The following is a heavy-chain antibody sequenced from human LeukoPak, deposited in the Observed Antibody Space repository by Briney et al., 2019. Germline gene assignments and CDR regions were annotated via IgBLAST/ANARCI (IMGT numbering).Heavy chain of an antibody. V-gene: IGHV4-39*01. D-gene: IGHD3-22*01. CDR1: GGSISSSSYY. CDR3: ARQSGYDSSGYYTFYDY. CDR2: IYYSGST. J-gene: IGHJ4*02. Sequence: SETLSLTCTVSGGSISSSSYYWGWIRQPPGKGLEWIGSIYYSGSTYYNPSLKSRVTISVDTSKNQFSLKLSSVTAADTAVYYCARQSGYDSSGYYTFYDYWGQGTLVTVSS.